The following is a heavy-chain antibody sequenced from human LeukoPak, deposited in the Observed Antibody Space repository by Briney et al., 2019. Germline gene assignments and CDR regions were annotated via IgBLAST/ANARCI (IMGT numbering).Heavy chain of an antibody. CDR2: IYTSGST. CDR1: GGSISSGSYY. D-gene: IGHD2-21*02. V-gene: IGHV4-61*02. Sequence: SETLSLTCTVSGGSISSGSYYWSWIRQPAGKGLEWIGRIYTSGSTKYDPSLKSRVTISVDTSKNQFSLKLSSVTAADTAVYYCARIYCGGDCRGYYYHYYMDVWGKGTTVTISS. CDR3: ARIYCGGDCRGYYYHYYMDV. J-gene: IGHJ6*03.